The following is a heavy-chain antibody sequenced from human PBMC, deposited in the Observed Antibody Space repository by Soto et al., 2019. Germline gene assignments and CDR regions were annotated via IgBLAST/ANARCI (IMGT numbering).Heavy chain of an antibody. V-gene: IGHV3-48*02. CDR2: ISSSSSTI. Sequence: GGSLRLSCAASGFTFSSYSMNWVRQAPGKGLEWVSYISSSSSTIYYADSVKGRFTISRDNAKNSLYLQMNSLRDEDTAVYYCARDYYDSSGYYYSPLGMDVWGQGTTVTVSS. J-gene: IGHJ6*02. D-gene: IGHD3-22*01. CDR3: ARDYYDSSGYYYSPLGMDV. CDR1: GFTFSSYS.